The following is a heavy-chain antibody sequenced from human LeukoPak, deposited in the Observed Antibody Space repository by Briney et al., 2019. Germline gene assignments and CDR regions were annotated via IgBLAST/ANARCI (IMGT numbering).Heavy chain of an antibody. D-gene: IGHD4-23*01. V-gene: IGHV3-7*01. CDR2: IKQDGSEK. J-gene: IGHJ4*02. CDR1: GFTFSSYW. Sequence: PGGSLRLSCAASGFTFSSYWMSWVRQAPGKGLEWVANIKQDGSEKYYVDSVKGRFTISRDNAKNSLYLQMNSLRAEDTAVYYCARDIHHDYGGNRGDYWGQGTLVTVSS. CDR3: ARDIHHDYGGNRGDY.